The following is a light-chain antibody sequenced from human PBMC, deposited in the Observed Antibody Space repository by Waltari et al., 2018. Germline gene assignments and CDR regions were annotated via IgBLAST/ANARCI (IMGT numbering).Light chain of an antibody. CDR3: QQSHRSPWT. V-gene: IGKV1-39*01. J-gene: IGKJ1*01. Sequence: DIHMTQSPSSLSASVGDTVTITCRASQNIDRYLNWYHQRPGNAPKLLIYAASTLQSGVPSRFSGSGSGTDFTLTSSGLQPEDFATYFCQQSHRSPWTFGQGTQVDI. CDR1: QNIDRY. CDR2: AAS.